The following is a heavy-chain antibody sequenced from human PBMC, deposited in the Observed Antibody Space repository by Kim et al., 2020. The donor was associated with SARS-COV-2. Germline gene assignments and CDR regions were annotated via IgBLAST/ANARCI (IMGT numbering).Heavy chain of an antibody. Sequence: SETLSLTCTVSGGSISSSSYYWGWIRQPPGKGLEWIGSIYYSGSTYYNPSLKSRVTISVDTSKNQFSLKLSSVTAADTAVYYCARLTSIADWYFDLWGRG. CDR1: GGSISSSSYY. J-gene: IGHJ2*01. CDR3: ARLTSIADWYFDL. V-gene: IGHV4-39*01. CDR2: IYYSGST. D-gene: IGHD3-10*01.